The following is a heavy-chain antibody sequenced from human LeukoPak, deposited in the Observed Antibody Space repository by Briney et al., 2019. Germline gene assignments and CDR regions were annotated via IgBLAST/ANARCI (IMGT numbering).Heavy chain of an antibody. CDR3: ATSTQSGSLSSFDY. V-gene: IGHV1-69-2*01. D-gene: IGHD1-26*01. CDR2: VDSEDGET. J-gene: IGHJ4*02. Sequence: GATVKISCKVSGYTFTDYYMHWVQQAPGKGLEWMGLVDSEDGETIYAEKFQGRVTITADTSTDTAYMELSSLRSEDTAVYYCATSTQSGSLSSFDYWGQGTLVTVSS. CDR1: GYTFTDYY.